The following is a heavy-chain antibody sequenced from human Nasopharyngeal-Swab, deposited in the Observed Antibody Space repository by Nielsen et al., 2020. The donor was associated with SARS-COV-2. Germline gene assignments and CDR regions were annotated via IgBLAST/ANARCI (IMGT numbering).Heavy chain of an antibody. Sequence: CTVSGYSISSGYYWGWIRQPPGKGLEWIGSIYHSGSTYYNPSLKSRVTISVDTSKNQFSLKLSSVTAADTAVYYCARGRIVVVPAARVGSNWFDPWGQGTLVTVSS. CDR2: IYHSGST. D-gene: IGHD2-2*01. CDR1: GYSISSGYY. J-gene: IGHJ5*02. CDR3: ARGRIVVVPAARVGSNWFDP. V-gene: IGHV4-38-2*02.